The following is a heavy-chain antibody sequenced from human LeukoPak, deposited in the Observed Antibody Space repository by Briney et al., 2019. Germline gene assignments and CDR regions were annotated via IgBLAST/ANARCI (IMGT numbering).Heavy chain of an antibody. Sequence: GESLKISCKGSGYSFTSYWTGWVRQMPGKGLEWMGIIYPGDSDTRYSPSFQGQVTISADKSISTAYLQWSSLKASDTAMYYCARHERRSKYYYGSGRRLPDAFDIWDQGTMVTVSS. J-gene: IGHJ3*02. V-gene: IGHV5-51*01. D-gene: IGHD3-10*01. CDR1: GYSFTSYW. CDR2: IYPGDSDT. CDR3: ARHERRSKYYYGSGRRLPDAFDI.